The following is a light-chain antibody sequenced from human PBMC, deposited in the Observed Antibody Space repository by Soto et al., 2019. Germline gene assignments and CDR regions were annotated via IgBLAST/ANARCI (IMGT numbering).Light chain of an antibody. CDR3: QHSGGLWT. V-gene: IGKV1-5*01. CDR1: QNIGIR. J-gene: IGKJ1*01. CDR2: DAS. Sequence: DIQMTQSPSTLSPSVGDRITITCRASQNIGIRLAWYQQKPGKAPKVLIYDASTLESGVPLRFSGSGSGTDFIFTISSLQPDDFATYYCQHSGGLWTFGLGTRVEMK.